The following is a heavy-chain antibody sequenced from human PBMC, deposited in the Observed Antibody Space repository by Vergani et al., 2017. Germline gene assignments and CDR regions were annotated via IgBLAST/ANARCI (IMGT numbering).Heavy chain of an antibody. V-gene: IGHV1-69*13. CDR3: AGSITMVRGVLPFYFDY. D-gene: IGHD3-10*01. J-gene: IGHJ4*02. CDR2: IIPIFGTA. CDR1: GGNFSSYA. Sequence: QVQLVQSGAEVKKPGSSVKVSCKASGGNFSSYAISWVRQAPGQGLEWMGRIIPIFGTANYAQKFQGRVTITADESTSTAYMELSSLRSEDTAVYYCAGSITMVRGVLPFYFDYWGQGTLVTVSS.